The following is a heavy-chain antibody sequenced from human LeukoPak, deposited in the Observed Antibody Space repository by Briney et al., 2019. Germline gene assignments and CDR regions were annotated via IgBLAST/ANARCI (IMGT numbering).Heavy chain of an antibody. J-gene: IGHJ4*02. Sequence: ASVKVSRKTFGYTFTNYYMHWVRQAPGQGLEWMGIINPSGSSTTYAQKFQGRVTMTRDTSTTTDFMELTSLRSEDTAVYYCARHDLGGNSPFDYWGQGTLVTVSS. CDR3: ARHDLGGNSPFDY. D-gene: IGHD4-23*01. CDR2: INPSGSST. CDR1: GYTFTNYY. V-gene: IGHV1-46*01.